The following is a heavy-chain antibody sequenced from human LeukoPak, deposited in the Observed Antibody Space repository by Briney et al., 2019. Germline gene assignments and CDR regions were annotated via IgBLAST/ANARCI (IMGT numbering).Heavy chain of an antibody. CDR2: IYYSGST. CDR1: GGSISSYY. D-gene: IGHD3-22*01. CDR3: ARGSYDSSGYYGY. V-gene: IGHV4-59*01. J-gene: IGHJ4*02. Sequence: SETLSLTSTVSGGSISSYYWSWIRQPPGKGLEWIGYIYYSGSTNYNPSLKSRVTISVDTSKNQFSLKLSSVTAADTAVYYCARGSYDSSGYYGYWGQGTLVTVSS.